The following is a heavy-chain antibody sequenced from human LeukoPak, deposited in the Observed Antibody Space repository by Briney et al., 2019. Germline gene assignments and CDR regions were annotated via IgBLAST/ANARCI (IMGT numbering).Heavy chain of an antibody. CDR1: GFTFPDYS. Sequence: PGGSLRLSCAASGFTFPDYSMNWVRQAPGKGLEWVSSISSSSSYIYYADSVKGRFTISRDNARNSLYLQMNSLRAEDTAVYYCAAPGVPAATYYFDYWGQGTLVTVSS. J-gene: IGHJ4*02. V-gene: IGHV3-21*01. CDR3: AAPGVPAATYYFDY. D-gene: IGHD2-2*01. CDR2: ISSSSSYI.